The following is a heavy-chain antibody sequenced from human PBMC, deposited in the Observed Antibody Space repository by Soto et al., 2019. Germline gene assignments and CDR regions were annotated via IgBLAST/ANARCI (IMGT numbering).Heavy chain of an antibody. Sequence: PSETLSLTCTVSGGSISSYYWSWIRQPPGKGLEWIGYIYYSGSTYYNPSLKSRVTISVDTSKNQFSLKLSSVTAADTAVYYCARWGTAAPTKSFDYWGQGTLVTVSS. V-gene: IGHV4-59*12. CDR1: GGSISSYY. J-gene: IGHJ4*02. D-gene: IGHD2-2*01. CDR2: IYYSGST. CDR3: ARWGTAAPTKSFDY.